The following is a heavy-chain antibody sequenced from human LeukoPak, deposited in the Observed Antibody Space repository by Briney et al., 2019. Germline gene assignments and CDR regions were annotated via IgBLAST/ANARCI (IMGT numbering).Heavy chain of an antibody. Sequence: PGGSLRLSCAASGFTLSSNYMSWVRQAPGKGLEWVSVIDSGGSTYYEDSVKGRFTISRDNSKNTLYLQMNSLRAEDTAVYYCARGGSSWYYFDYWGQGTLVTVSS. CDR3: ARGGSSWYYFDY. D-gene: IGHD6-13*01. V-gene: IGHV3-66*01. CDR1: GFTLSSNY. CDR2: IDSGGST. J-gene: IGHJ4*02.